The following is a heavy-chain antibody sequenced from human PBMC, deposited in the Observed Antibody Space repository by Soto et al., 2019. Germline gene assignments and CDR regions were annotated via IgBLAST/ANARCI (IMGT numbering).Heavy chain of an antibody. Sequence: QVQLVESGGGVVQPGRSLRLSCAASGFTFSSYAMHWVRQAPGKGLEWVAVISYDGINKYYADSVKGRFTISRDNSKNTLYLQMNSLRAEDTAVYYCARGYYYDSSGYGGDYWGQGTLVTVSS. V-gene: IGHV3-30-3*01. J-gene: IGHJ4*02. D-gene: IGHD3-22*01. CDR3: ARGYYYDSSGYGGDY. CDR2: ISYDGINK. CDR1: GFTFSSYA.